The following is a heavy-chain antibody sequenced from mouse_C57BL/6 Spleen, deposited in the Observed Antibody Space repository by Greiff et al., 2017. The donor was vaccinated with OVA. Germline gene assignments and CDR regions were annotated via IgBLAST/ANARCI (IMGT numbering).Heavy chain of an antibody. Sequence: QVQLQQSGAELVRPGASVTLSCKASGYTFTDYEMHWVKQTPVHGLEWIGAIDPETGGTAYNQKFKGKAILTADKSSSTAYMELRSLTSEDSAVYYCTRTGREAYFDYWGQGTTLTVSS. CDR1: GYTFTDYE. CDR2: IDPETGGT. V-gene: IGHV1-15*01. J-gene: IGHJ2*01. CDR3: TRTGREAYFDY.